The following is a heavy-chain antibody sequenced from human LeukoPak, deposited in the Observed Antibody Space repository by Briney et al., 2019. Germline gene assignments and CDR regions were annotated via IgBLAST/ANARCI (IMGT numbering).Heavy chain of an antibody. J-gene: IGHJ4*02. CDR1: GFTFSIYA. CDR2: ISSSSSYI. CDR3: ARGTDITATGSDF. D-gene: IGHD6-13*01. V-gene: IGHV3-21*01. Sequence: GGSLRLSCAASGFTFSIYAMNWVRQAPGKWLEWVSSISSSSSYIYYADSMKGRFTISRDDAKNSLYLQMSSLRAEDTAVYYCARGTDITATGSDFWGQGTLVTVSS.